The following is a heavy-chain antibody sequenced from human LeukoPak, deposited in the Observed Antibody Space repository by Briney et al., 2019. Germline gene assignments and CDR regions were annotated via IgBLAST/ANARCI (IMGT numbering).Heavy chain of an antibody. CDR3: ARRRVGSGSYYNVGGYYFDN. D-gene: IGHD3-10*01. Sequence: GESLKISCQAYGYRFTSNWIGWVRQMPGKGLEWMGIIFPGDSDTRYSPSFQGQVTISVDESIGTAYLQWSSLKASDTAIYYCARRRVGSGSYYNVGGYYFDNWGQGTLVTVSS. V-gene: IGHV5-51*01. CDR1: GYRFTSNW. J-gene: IGHJ4*02. CDR2: IFPGDSDT.